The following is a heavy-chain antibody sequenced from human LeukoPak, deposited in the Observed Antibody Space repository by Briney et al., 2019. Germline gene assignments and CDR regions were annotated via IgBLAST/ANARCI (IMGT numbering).Heavy chain of an antibody. CDR1: GFTFSSYG. Sequence: GGSLRLSCAASGFTFSSYGMHWVRQAPGKGLEWVAVMSYDGSKEYYADSVKGRFTISRDNSKDTLYLQMNSLRVEDTAVYYCLVWKHVFDRWGQGTLVTVSS. J-gene: IGHJ5*02. CDR3: LVWKHVFDR. D-gene: IGHD5/OR15-5a*01. CDR2: MSYDGSKE. V-gene: IGHV3-30*03.